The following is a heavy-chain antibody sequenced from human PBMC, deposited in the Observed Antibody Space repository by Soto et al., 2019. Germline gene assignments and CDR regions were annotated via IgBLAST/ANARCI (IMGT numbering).Heavy chain of an antibody. V-gene: IGHV4-59*01. CDR1: AGAITTSC. CDR3: ASSGIVGGEVNTWFDP. D-gene: IGHD2-21*01. J-gene: IGHJ5*02. CDR2: ISYRGST. Sequence: PSETLCLPGTVSAGAITTSCWTWCRQPLGKAREWVGYISYRGSTNYNPSPRSRLTISIDTSKSQSSLKLTSRTTEDTAVYYCASSGIVGGEVNTWFDPWGQGSLGTVSS.